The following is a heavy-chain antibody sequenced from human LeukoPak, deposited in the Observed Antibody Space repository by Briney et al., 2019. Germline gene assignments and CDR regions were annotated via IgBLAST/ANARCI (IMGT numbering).Heavy chain of an antibody. Sequence: PGGSLRLSCAASGFTFSSYWMHWVRQAPGKGLVWVSRINSDGSRTTYADSVKGRFTISRDNAKNTLYLQMNSLRAEDTAVYYCARDIEFCGGDCHWGQGTLVTVSS. CDR2: INSDGSRT. CDR1: GFTFSSYW. J-gene: IGHJ4*02. V-gene: IGHV3-74*01. D-gene: IGHD2-21*02. CDR3: ARDIEFCGGDCH.